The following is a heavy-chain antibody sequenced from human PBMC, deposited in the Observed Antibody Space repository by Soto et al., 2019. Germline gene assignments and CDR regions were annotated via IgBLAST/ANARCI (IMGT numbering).Heavy chain of an antibody. CDR3: ARQSEYYFASGRAAPLYGMDV. V-gene: IGHV4-39*01. Sequence: PSETLSLTCTVSGGSISSDSSYWGWIRQPPRKGLEWIANIYYSGSTYYNPSLKSRVTITLDTSKNQFSLKLSSVTAADTAVYYCARQSEYYFASGRAAPLYGMDVWGQGTTVTVSS. CDR2: IYYSGST. D-gene: IGHD3-10*01. J-gene: IGHJ6*02. CDR1: GGSISSDSSY.